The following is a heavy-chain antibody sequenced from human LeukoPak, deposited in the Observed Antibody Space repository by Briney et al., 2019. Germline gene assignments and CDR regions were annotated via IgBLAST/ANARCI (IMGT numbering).Heavy chain of an antibody. Sequence: SGGSLRLSCAASGFAFADYAMRWVRQIPGKGLECVAHIHADGGRTFYADSVKGRFTVSRDNGQNSLFLQLDSLTSDDTALYYCSTWAFYHGLDVWGQGATVIVSS. CDR3: STWAFYHGLDV. CDR1: GFAFADYA. J-gene: IGHJ6*02. D-gene: IGHD2/OR15-2a*01. V-gene: IGHV3-43*02. CDR2: IHADGGRT.